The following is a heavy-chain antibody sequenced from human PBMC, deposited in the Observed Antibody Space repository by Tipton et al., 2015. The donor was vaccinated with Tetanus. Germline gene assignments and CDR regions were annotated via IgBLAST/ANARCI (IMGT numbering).Heavy chain of an antibody. CDR2: TYYRSKWFN. Sequence: VKPSQTLLLTCAISGDSVSSNTMAWNWIRQSPSRGLEWLGRTYYRSKWFNDYAVSLRGRITVNADTSRNQFSLQLNSVTAADTAVYYCARHGHPSAVVARDASDIWGHGTMVNVSS. D-gene: IGHD2-15*01. V-gene: IGHV6-1*01. CDR3: ARHGHPSAVVARDASDI. CDR1: GDSVSSNTMA. J-gene: IGHJ3*02.